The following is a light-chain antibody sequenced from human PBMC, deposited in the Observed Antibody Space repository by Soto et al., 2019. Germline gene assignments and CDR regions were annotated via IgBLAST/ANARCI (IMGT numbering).Light chain of an antibody. J-gene: IGKJ1*01. CDR3: QQYSDNWT. CDR1: QSISSW. Sequence: DIQMTQSPSTLSASVGDRVTITCRASQSISSWLAWYQQKPGTAPNLLIYKASTLQGGVPSRFSGSGSGTDITLTISSLQPDDSAIYYCQQYSDNWTFGQGTKVEIK. CDR2: KAS. V-gene: IGKV1-5*03.